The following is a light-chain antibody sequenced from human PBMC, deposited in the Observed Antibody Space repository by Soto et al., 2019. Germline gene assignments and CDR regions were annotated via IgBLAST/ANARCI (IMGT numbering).Light chain of an antibody. CDR1: SSDVGGYNY. CDR2: DVS. Sequence: QSALTQPRSVSGSPGQSVTISCTGTSSDVGGYNYVSWYQQHPGKAPKLMIYDVSKRPSGVPDRFSGSKSGNTASLTISGXXXXXXXXXYCCXYAGSYTLYVFGTGTKVTVL. CDR3: CXYAGSYTLYV. J-gene: IGLJ1*01. V-gene: IGLV2-11*01.